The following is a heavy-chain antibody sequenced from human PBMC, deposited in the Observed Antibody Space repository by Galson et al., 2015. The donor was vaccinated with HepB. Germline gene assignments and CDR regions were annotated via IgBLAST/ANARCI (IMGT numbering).Heavy chain of an antibody. Sequence: SLRLSCAASGFTVSNTYMNWVRQAPGKGLEWVSVIYSGGATYYADSVKGRFTVSRDNSKNTLYLHVNNLRAEDTAVYHCASPSCTGGSCYPLWYWGQGTLVTVSS. D-gene: IGHD2-15*01. CDR1: GFTVSNTY. J-gene: IGHJ4*02. V-gene: IGHV3-53*01. CDR2: IYSGGAT. CDR3: ASPSCTGGSCYPLWY.